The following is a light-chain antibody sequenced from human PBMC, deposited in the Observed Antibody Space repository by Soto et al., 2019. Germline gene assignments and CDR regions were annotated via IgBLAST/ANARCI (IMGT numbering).Light chain of an antibody. CDR2: DAS. Sequence: DLPLTQSPSSLSASVGDRVTITCQASQAIITYLNWFQQRPGKAPKLLIYDASHLETGVPSRFSGSGSGTAFTLTISSLQPEDVGTYYCQQYDNLPLTFGGGTKVEV. CDR3: QQYDNLPLT. V-gene: IGKV1-33*01. J-gene: IGKJ4*01. CDR1: QAIITY.